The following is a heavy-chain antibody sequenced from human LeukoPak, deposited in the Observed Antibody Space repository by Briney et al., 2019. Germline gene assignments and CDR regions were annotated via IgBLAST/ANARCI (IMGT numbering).Heavy chain of an antibody. CDR1: GGSISSSSYY. CDR2: IYYSGST. J-gene: IGHJ4*02. Sequence: SETLSLTCTVSGGSISSSSYYWGWIRQPPGKGLEWIGSIYYSGSTYYNPSLKSRVTISVDTSKNQFSLKLSSVTAADTAVYYCARRRRFLEWLLFDYWAREPWSPSPQ. D-gene: IGHD3-3*01. CDR3: ARRRRFLEWLLFDY. V-gene: IGHV4-39*01.